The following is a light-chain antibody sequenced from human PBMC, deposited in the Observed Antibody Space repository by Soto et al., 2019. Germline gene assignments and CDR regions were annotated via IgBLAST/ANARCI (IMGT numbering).Light chain of an antibody. J-gene: IGLJ3*02. CDR2: GNN. CDR3: QSYDSSLSGWV. Sequence: QSVLTQPPSVSGAPGKKVTISCTRSSSNIGAAYDVHWYQHLPGTAPKLLIYGNNNRPSGVPDRFSGSKSGTSASLAITGLQAEDEADYDCQSYDSSLSGWVFGGGTKLTVL. V-gene: IGLV1-40*01. CDR1: SSNIGAAYD.